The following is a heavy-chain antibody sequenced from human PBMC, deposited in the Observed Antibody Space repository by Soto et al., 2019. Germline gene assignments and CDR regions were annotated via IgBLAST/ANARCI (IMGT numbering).Heavy chain of an antibody. CDR2: INPNNGAT. Sequence: QVQLVQSGAEVKKPGASVKVSCKAPRYIFTAYFMHWVRQAPGQGLEWLGWINPNNGATHYGLSFQGRVTMTRETSIRTAYMELSSLRSDETAVYYCSSRVPGARFAPWGQGTLVIVAS. CDR3: SSRVPGARFAP. D-gene: IGHD6-6*01. V-gene: IGHV1-2*02. J-gene: IGHJ5*02. CDR1: RYIFTAYF.